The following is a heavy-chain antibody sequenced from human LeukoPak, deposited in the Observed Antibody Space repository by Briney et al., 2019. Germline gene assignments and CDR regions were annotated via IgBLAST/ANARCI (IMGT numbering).Heavy chain of an antibody. CDR2: IYYSGST. D-gene: IGHD5-24*01. CDR3: ARHWLHPPWAFVI. V-gene: IGHV4-59*08. J-gene: IGHJ3*02. CDR1: GGSICSYY. Sequence: PSETLSLPCTVSGGSICSYYWSWTRQPPGKGLEWIGYIYYSGSTNYNPSLKSRVTISVVPAVNQFSLKLSSVTAADTAVYYCARHWLHPPWAFVIWRQGTMVTVSS.